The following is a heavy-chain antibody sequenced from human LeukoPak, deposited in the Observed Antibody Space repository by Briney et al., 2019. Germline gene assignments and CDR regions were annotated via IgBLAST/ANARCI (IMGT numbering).Heavy chain of an antibody. CDR3: ARNYEGEPNWFDP. V-gene: IGHV4-31*03. D-gene: IGHD3-3*01. CDR2: IYYSGST. CDR1: GGSIGSGGYY. J-gene: IGHJ5*02. Sequence: SQTLSLTCTVSGGSIGSGGYYWSWIRQHPEKGLEWIGYIYYSGSTYYNPSLKSRVTITVDTSKNQFSLKLSSVTAADTAVYYCARNYEGEPNWFDPWGQGTLVTVSS.